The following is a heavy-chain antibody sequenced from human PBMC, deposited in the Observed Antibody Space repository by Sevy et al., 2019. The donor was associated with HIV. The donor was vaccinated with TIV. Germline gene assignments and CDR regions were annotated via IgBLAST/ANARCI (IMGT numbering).Heavy chain of an antibody. J-gene: IGHJ6*02. D-gene: IGHD1-26*01. Sequence: ASVKVSCNASGFTFTSSAVQWVRQARGQRLEWIGWIVVGSGNTNYAQKFQERVTITRDMSTSTAYMELSSLRSEDTAVYYCAADGGYAIGLNYYYGMDVWGQGTTVTVSS. V-gene: IGHV1-58*01. CDR2: IVVGSGNT. CDR3: AADGGYAIGLNYYYGMDV. CDR1: GFTFTSSA.